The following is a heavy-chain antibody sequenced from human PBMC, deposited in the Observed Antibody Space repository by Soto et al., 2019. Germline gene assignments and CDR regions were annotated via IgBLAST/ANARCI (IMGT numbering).Heavy chain of an antibody. Sequence: TLSLTWTVAAGSISSGGYYWSWIRQHPGKGLELIGYIKYSGSTYYNTSLQSRVTISVDTSKNQFSLKLSSGTAADTAVYYCARPSVSYYYGMEAWGQGATVT. CDR2: IKYSGST. CDR1: AGSISSGGYY. V-gene: IGHV4-31*02. J-gene: IGHJ6*02. D-gene: IGHD3-3*01. CDR3: ARPSVSYYYGMEA.